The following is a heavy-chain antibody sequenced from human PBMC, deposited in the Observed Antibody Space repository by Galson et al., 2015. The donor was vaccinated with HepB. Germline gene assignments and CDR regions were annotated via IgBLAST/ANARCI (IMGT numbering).Heavy chain of an antibody. CDR2: VSSSSIYK. Sequence: SLRLSCAASGFTFRTYSLNWVRQAPGKGLEWVSAVSSSSIYKYYADSVKGRFTISRDNAKSSLYVQMNNPRVEDTAVYYCARGRGDIGGYYAFDYWGKGALVTVSS. CDR3: ARGRGDIGGYYAFDY. V-gene: IGHV3-21*06. D-gene: IGHD3-22*01. J-gene: IGHJ4*02. CDR1: GFTFRTYS.